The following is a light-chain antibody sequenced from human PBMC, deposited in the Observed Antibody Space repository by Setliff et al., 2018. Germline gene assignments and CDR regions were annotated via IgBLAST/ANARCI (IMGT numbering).Light chain of an antibody. J-gene: IGLJ1*01. V-gene: IGLV2-8*01. CDR2: EVS. CDR1: SSDVGGINH. Sequence: QSVLTQPPSASGSPGQSVTISCTRTSSDVGGINHVSWYQQHPGKAPRLMIFEVSKRPSGVPDRFSGSKSGNTASLTVSGLQAEDEADYYCSPYAGNYIYVFGTGTKVTVL. CDR3: SPYAGNYIYV.